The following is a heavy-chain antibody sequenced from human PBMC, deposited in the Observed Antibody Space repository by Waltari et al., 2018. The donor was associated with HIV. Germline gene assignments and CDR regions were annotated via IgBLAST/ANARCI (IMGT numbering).Heavy chain of an antibody. J-gene: IGHJ6*02. CDR2: MNPNSGNT. CDR3: AAYCSGGSCYSYYYYGMDV. CDR1: GYTFTSYD. D-gene: IGHD2-15*01. Sequence: QVQLVQSGAEVKKPGASVKVSCKASGYTFTSYDINWVRQATGQRLEWMGWMNPNSGNTGYAQKFQGRVTMTRNTSISTAYMELSSLRSEDTAVYYCAAYCSGGSCYSYYYYGMDVWGQGTTVTVSS. V-gene: IGHV1-8*01.